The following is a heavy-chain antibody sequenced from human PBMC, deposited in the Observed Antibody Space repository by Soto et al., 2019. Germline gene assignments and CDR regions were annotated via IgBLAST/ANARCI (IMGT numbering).Heavy chain of an antibody. V-gene: IGHV5-51*01. CDR2: IYPSNSNT. J-gene: IGHJ4*02. Sequence: GESQKISCKGCGYKFTSYWIGWVRQMPGKGLEWMGIIYPSNSNTRYSPSFQGQVTISADTSISTVYLQWDSLKASDTAIYHCARESTGQFDYWGQGTQVTVSS. CDR1: GYKFTSYW. D-gene: IGHD2-2*01. CDR3: ARESTGQFDY.